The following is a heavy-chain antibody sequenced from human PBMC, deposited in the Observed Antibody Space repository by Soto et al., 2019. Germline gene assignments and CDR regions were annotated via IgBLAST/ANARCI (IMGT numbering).Heavy chain of an antibody. CDR3: ARDPVYSYGTNWFDP. J-gene: IGHJ5*02. Sequence: EVQLVESGGGLVQPGGSLRISCAASGFVFSSYWMHWVRQAPGKGLVWVSRINRDGSSAGYADSVKGRFIISRDNAQNTLFLQMNSLRAEDTAVYYCARDPVYSYGTNWFDPWGQGTLVTVSS. D-gene: IGHD5-18*01. CDR1: GFVFSSYW. CDR2: INRDGSSA. V-gene: IGHV3-74*01.